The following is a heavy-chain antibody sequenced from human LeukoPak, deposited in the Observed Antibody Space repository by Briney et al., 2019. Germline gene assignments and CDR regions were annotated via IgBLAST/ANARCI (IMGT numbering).Heavy chain of an antibody. J-gene: IGHJ4*02. CDR2: LYYSGST. V-gene: IGHV4-39*01. CDR1: GGSISSSSYY. Sequence: SETLSLTCTVSGGSISSSSYYWGWIRQPPGKGLEWIGSLYYSGSTYYNPSLKSRVTISVDTSKNQFSLKLKSVTAADTAVYYCARLSSFYWGQGTLVTVSS. D-gene: IGHD6-6*01. CDR3: ARLSSFY.